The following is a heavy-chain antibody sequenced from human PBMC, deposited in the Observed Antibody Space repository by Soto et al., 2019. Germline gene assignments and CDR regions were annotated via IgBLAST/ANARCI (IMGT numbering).Heavy chain of an antibody. CDR2: ISYDGSNK. CDR1: GFTFSSYA. Sequence: GGSLRLSCAASGFTFSSYAMHWVRQAPGKGLEWVAVISYDGSNKYYADSVKGRFTISRDNSKNTLYLQMNSLRAEDTAVYYCARDWGGYCSSTSCYGVIAAAGIFDYWGQGTLVTVSS. D-gene: IGHD2-2*01. V-gene: IGHV3-30-3*01. J-gene: IGHJ4*02. CDR3: ARDWGGYCSSTSCYGVIAAAGIFDY.